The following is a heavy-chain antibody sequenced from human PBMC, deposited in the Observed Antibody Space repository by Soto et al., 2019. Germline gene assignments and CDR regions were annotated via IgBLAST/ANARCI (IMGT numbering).Heavy chain of an antibody. Sequence: ASVKVSCKASGYTFTSYYMHWVRQAPGQGLEWMGIINPSGGSTSYAQKFQGRVTMTRDTSTSTVYMELSSLRSEDTAVYYCARNMLITFGGVIAKGLFDYRGQGTLVTVSS. CDR1: GYTFTSYY. D-gene: IGHD3-16*02. CDR3: ARNMLITFGGVIAKGLFDY. V-gene: IGHV1-46*01. CDR2: INPSGGST. J-gene: IGHJ4*02.